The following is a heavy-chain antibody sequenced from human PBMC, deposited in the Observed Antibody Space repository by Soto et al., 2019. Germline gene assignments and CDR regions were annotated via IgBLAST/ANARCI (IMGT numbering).Heavy chain of an antibody. CDR2: IIPILGIA. J-gene: IGHJ4*02. CDR3: ARDLGYTAMVI. CDR1: GGTFSSYT. V-gene: IGHV1-69*04. Sequence: GASVKVSCKASGGTFSSYTISWVRQAPGQGLEWMGRIIPILGIANYAQKFQGRVTITADKSTSTAYMELSSLRSEDTAVYYCARDLGYTAMVIWGQGTLVTVSS. D-gene: IGHD5-18*01.